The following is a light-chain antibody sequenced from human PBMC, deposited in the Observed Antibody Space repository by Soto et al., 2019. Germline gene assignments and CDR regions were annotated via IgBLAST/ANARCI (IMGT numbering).Light chain of an antibody. CDR2: DAS. CDR3: QQYDNWPPYT. Sequence: EIVMTQSPATLSVSPGERVTLSCRASQTVGGNLAWFQQKPGQAPRLLIYDASIRAIGIPARFXXXGXGTXXXXXXXXXXSXDFAVXYCQQYDNWPPYTFGQGTKLEIK. J-gene: IGKJ2*01. V-gene: IGKV3-15*01. CDR1: QTVGGN.